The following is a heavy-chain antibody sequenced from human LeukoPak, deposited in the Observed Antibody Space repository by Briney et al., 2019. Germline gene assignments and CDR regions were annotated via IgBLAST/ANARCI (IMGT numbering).Heavy chain of an antibody. CDR3: ARGRVEMAF. D-gene: IGHD5-24*01. J-gene: IGHJ3*01. CDR1: GFTFSNYW. Sequence: GGSLRLSCAASGFTFSNYWMYWVRQAPGKGLVWVSRINGDGSPTSYADSVKGRFTISRDNAKNTLYLQMNSLSAEDTAVYYCARGRVEMAFWGQGTMVTVSS. CDR2: INGDGSPT. V-gene: IGHV3-74*01.